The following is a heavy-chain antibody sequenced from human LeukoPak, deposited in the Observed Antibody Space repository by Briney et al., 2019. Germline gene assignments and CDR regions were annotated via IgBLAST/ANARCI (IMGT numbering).Heavy chain of an antibody. CDR1: GGSISSGDYY. CDR3: ARGKEKYDYVWGSYRPHNWFDP. J-gene: IGHJ5*02. Sequence: SQTLSLTCTVSGGSISSGDYYWSWIRQPPGKGLEWIGYIYTSGSTNYNPSLKSRVTMSVDTSKNQFSLKLSSVTAADTAVYYCARGKEKYDYVWGSYRPHNWFDPWGQGTLVTVSS. D-gene: IGHD3-16*02. CDR2: IYTSGST. V-gene: IGHV4-30-4*08.